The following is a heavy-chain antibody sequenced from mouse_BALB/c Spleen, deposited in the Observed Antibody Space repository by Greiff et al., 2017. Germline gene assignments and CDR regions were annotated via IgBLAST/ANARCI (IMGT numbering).Heavy chain of an antibody. CDR1: GFTFSSYG. Sequence: VQLQESGGDLVKPGGSLKLSCAASGFTFSSYGMSWVRQTPDKRLEWVATISSGGSYTYYPDSVKGRFTISRDNAKNTLYLQMSSLKSEDTAMYYCARHYYGNYYAMDYWGQGTSVTVSS. CDR2: ISSGGSYT. D-gene: IGHD1-2*01. J-gene: IGHJ4*01. CDR3: ARHYYGNYYAMDY. V-gene: IGHV5-6*01.